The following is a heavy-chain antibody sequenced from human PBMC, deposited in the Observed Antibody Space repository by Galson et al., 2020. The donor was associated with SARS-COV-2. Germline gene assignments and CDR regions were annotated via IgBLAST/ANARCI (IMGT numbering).Heavy chain of an antibody. CDR3: AKSGEADCSSTSCYFDY. CDR2: ISWDGGST. V-gene: IGHV3-43*01. D-gene: IGHD2-2*01. Sequence: GGSLRLSCAASGFTFDDYTMHWVRQAPGKGLEWVSLISWDGGSTYYADSVKGRFTISRDNSKNSLYLQMNSLRTEDTALYYCAKSGEADCSSTSCYFDYWGQGTLVTVSS. J-gene: IGHJ4*02. CDR1: GFTFDDYT.